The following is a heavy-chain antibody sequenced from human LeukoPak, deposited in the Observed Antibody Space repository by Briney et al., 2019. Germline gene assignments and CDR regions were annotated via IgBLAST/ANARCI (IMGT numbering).Heavy chain of an antibody. CDR2: MRRDGNEI. J-gene: IGHJ5*02. CDR1: GFTFSTYW. D-gene: IGHD3-3*01. V-gene: IGHV3-7*01. Sequence: GGSLRLSCSASGFTFSTYWMSWVRQAPGKGLEWVANMRRDGNEIYYLDSVRGRFTISRDNAKNSLYLQMNSLRAEDTAVYYCARDEIFGDTNWFDPWGQGTLVTVSS. CDR3: ARDEIFGDTNWFDP.